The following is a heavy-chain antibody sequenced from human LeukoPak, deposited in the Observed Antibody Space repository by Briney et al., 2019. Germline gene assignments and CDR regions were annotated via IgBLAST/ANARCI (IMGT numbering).Heavy chain of an antibody. D-gene: IGHD6-19*01. CDR3: ARSYSSGWIFDY. CDR2: IYDSGST. J-gene: IGHJ4*02. CDR1: GGSISSNY. V-gene: IGHV4-59*01. Sequence: SETLSLTCTVSGGSISSNYWSWIRQPPGKGLEWIGYIYDSGSTNYNPALKSRVTISVDTSENQFSLKLSTVTAADTAVYYCARSYSSGWIFDYWGQGTLVTVSS.